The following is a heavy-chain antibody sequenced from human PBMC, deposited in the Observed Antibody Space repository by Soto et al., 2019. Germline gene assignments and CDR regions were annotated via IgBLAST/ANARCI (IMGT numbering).Heavy chain of an antibody. CDR3: ARDGPGAGNDDFDY. CDR1: AYTFTGYY. D-gene: IGHD6-13*01. Sequence: QVQLVQSGADVKKPGDSMRVSCKASAYTFTGYYIHWVRQAPGQGLEWMGWMNPKNSDTGYAPQFQGRVTITRDTSLNTAYMDLRRLTSDDTAIYYCARDGPGAGNDDFDYWGQGALVTVSS. J-gene: IGHJ4*02. V-gene: IGHV1-2*02. CDR2: MNPKNSDT.